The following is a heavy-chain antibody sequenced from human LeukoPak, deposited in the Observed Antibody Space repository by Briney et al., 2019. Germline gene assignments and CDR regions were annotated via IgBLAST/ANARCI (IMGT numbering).Heavy chain of an antibody. V-gene: IGHV3-21*01. J-gene: IGHJ4*02. CDR1: GFTFSSYS. CDR3: ARTDHHTPVGDYYGLDY. CDR2: ISSSSSYI. D-gene: IGHD3-10*01. Sequence: GGSLRLSCAASGFTFSSYSMNWVRQAPGKGLEWVSSISSSSSYIYYADSVKGRFTISRDNAKNSLYLQMNSLRAEDTAVYYCARTDHHTPVGDYYGLDYWGQGTLVTVSS.